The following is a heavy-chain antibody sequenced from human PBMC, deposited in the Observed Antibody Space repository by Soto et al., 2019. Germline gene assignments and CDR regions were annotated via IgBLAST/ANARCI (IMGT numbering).Heavy chain of an antibody. J-gene: IGHJ1*01. CDR3: AKDQAAGCTISRYFQD. CDR2: ISGGGGTT. D-gene: IGHD6-13*01. V-gene: IGHV3-23*01. CDR1: GFTFSSYA. Sequence: EVQLLESGGGLVQPEGSLRLSCAASGFTFSSYAMNWVRQAPGKGLEWVSGISGGGGTTYYADSVKGRFTISRDNSKNRLYLQVNSLRAEDTAVYYCAKDQAAGCTISRYFQDWGQGTMVTVSS.